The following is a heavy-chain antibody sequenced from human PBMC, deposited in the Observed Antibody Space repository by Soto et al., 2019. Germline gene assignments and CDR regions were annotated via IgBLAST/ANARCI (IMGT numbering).Heavy chain of an antibody. CDR2: ISYSGST. V-gene: IGHV4-39*01. J-gene: IGHJ4*02. CDR3: ASGVGVVAVADVDY. Sequence: QLQLQESGPGLVKPSETLSLTCTVSGGSLSSSSYYWGWIRQPPGKGLAWIGSISYSGSTYYNPSLKSLVTISVATSKNQFARKLSSVTAADAAVYYCASGVGVVAVADVDYWGQGTLVTVSA. CDR1: GGSLSSSSYY. D-gene: IGHD6-19*01.